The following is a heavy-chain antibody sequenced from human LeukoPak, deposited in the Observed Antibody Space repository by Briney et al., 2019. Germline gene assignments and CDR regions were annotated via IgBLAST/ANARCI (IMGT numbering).Heavy chain of an antibody. J-gene: IGHJ3*02. CDR1: GGTFSSYA. CDR2: IIPIFGTA. CDR3: AREGFRVRNDAFDI. D-gene: IGHD3-10*01. V-gene: IGHV1-69*05. Sequence: SVKVSCKASGGTFSSYAISWVRQAPGQGLEWTGGIIPIFGTANYAQKFQGRVTITTDESTSTAYMELSSLRSEDTAVYYCAREGFRVRNDAFDIWGQGTMVTVSS.